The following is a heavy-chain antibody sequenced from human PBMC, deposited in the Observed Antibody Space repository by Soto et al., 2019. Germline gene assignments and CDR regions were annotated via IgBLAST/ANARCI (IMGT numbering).Heavy chain of an antibody. CDR3: TPDVRQLTDY. CDR1: GFTFSKAW. V-gene: IGHV3-15*01. CDR2: IKSRTDGGTT. D-gene: IGHD2-2*01. J-gene: IGHJ4*02. Sequence: EVQLVESGGGLVRPGGSLRLSCAASGFTFSKAWMNWVRQAPGKGLEWVGRIKSRTDGGTTEHAASVKGRFTISRDDSNNTLYLQMNDLKTEDTGLYYCTPDVRQLTDYWGQGTLVTVSS.